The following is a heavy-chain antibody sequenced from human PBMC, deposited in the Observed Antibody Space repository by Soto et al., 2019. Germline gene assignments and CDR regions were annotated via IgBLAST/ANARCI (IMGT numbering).Heavy chain of an antibody. D-gene: IGHD3-10*01. CDR3: ARGIDGSGSY. J-gene: IGHJ4*02. Sequence: QLQLQESGSGLVKPSQTLSLTCAVSGGSISRGGYSWSWIRQPPGKGLEWIGYIYQRGSTYYNPSLKSRVPISVDRSKNQFSLKLSSVTAADTAVYYCARGIDGSGSYWGQGTLVTVSS. CDR2: IYQRGST. CDR1: GGSISRGGYS. V-gene: IGHV4-30-2*01.